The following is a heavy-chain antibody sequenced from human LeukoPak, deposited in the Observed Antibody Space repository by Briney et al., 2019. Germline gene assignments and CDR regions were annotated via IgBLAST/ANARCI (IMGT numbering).Heavy chain of an antibody. CDR2: IYYSGST. D-gene: IGHD4-17*01. V-gene: IGHV4-59*08. CDR3: ARHQAYDYGDYTDAFDI. Sequence: SETLSLTCTVSGGSISSYYWSWIRQPPGKGLEWIGYIYYSGSTNYNPSLKSRVTISVDTSKNQFSLKLSSVTAADTAVYYCARHQAYDYGDYTDAFDIWGQGTMVTVSS. J-gene: IGHJ3*02. CDR1: GGSISSYY.